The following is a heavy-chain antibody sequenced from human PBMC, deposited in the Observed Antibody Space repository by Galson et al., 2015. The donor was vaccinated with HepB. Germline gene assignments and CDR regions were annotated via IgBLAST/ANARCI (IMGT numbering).Heavy chain of an antibody. Sequence: SVKVSCKASGYTFTSYGISWVRQAPGQGLEWMGWISAYNGNTSYAQKFQGRVTMTRDTSTSTVYMELSSLRSEDTAVYYCARDRGVVSPWDYWGQGTLVTVSS. CDR3: ARDRGVVSPWDY. CDR2: ISAYNGNT. J-gene: IGHJ4*02. V-gene: IGHV1-18*01. D-gene: IGHD4-23*01. CDR1: GYTFTSYG.